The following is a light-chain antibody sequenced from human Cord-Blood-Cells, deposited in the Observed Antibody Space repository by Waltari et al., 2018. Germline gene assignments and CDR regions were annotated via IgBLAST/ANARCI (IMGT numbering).Light chain of an antibody. J-gene: IGKJ4*01. CDR2: AAS. V-gene: IGKV1-39*01. Sequence: DIQMTQSPSSLSASVGDRVTITCRASQSISSYLNWYQQKPGKAPKLLIYAASSLQSGVPSMFSGSGSATDFTLTISSLQPEDFATYYCQQSYSTPITFGGGTKVEIK. CDR3: QQSYSTPIT. CDR1: QSISSY.